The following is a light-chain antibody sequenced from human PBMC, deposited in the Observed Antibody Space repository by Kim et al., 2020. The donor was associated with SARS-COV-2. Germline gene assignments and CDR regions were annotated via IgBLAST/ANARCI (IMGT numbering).Light chain of an antibody. J-gene: IGLJ1*01. Sequence: QSVLTQPPSVSGAPGQTVTISCTGSSSNIGADYDVHWYRQLPRTAPQLHIYAGTNRPSGVPDRISGSKSGTSASLAITGLQAEDEADYYCQSYDSSLSAYVFGSGTKVTVL. CDR2: AGT. CDR1: SSNIGADYD. CDR3: QSYDSSLSAYV. V-gene: IGLV1-40*01.